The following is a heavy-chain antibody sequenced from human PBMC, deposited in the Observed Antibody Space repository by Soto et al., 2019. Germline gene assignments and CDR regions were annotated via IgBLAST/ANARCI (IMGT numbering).Heavy chain of an antibody. Sequence: PSETLSLTCTFSDGSISSGGYYLSWLHQHPGKGLEWIGYIYSSVSTYYNPSLKSRVTISVDRSKNQFSLKLSSVTAADTAVYYCARVPPPWGQGTLFTVSS. V-gene: IGHV4-31*03. CDR3: ARVPPP. J-gene: IGHJ4*02. CDR2: IYSSVST. CDR1: DGSISSGGYY.